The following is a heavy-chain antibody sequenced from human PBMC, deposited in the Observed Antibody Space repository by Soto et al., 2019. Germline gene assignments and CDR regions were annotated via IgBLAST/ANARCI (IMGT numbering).Heavy chain of an antibody. D-gene: IGHD3-3*01. J-gene: IGHJ1*01. CDR2: ISASGGST. CDR1: GITLSSYA. CDR3: ASGRFLEWSSAEYFQH. V-gene: IGHV3-23*01. Sequence: GGSLRLSCAASGITLSSYAMSWVRQAPGKGPEWVSGISASGGSTSYADSVKGRFTISRDNSKNTLYLQMNSLRAEDTAVYYCASGRFLEWSSAEYFQHWGQGTLVTVSS.